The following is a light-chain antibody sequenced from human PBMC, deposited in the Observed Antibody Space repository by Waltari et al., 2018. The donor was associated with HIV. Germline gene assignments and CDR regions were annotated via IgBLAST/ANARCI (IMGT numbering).Light chain of an antibody. Sequence: DIQMTKPPPSLPPSLGDRVTTTCHARQDINTYLNWYQQKPGKAPNLLIYDASNLETGVPSRFSGSGSGTDFTFTISSLQPEDIATYHCQQYDSLPFTFGPGTTVDIK. CDR1: QDINTY. CDR2: DAS. CDR3: QQYDSLPFT. J-gene: IGKJ3*01. V-gene: IGKV1-33*01.